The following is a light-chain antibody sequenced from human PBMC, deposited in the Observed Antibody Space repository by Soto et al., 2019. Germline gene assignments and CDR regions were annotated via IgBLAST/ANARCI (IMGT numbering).Light chain of an antibody. Sequence: EIVLTQSPATLSLSLGERATLSCRASQSVSTDLVWYQQKPGQAPRLLIYGASTRATGIPARFSGSGSGTNFTLTISRLEPEDFAVYYCQQYGSSPPITFGQGTRLEI. CDR3: QQYGSSPPIT. CDR2: GAS. J-gene: IGKJ5*01. CDR1: QSVSTD. V-gene: IGKV3-20*01.